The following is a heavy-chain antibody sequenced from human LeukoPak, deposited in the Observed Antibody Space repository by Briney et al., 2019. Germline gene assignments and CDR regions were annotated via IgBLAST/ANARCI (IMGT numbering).Heavy chain of an antibody. CDR3: ARAGSIIAAAGDYFDY. D-gene: IGHD6-13*01. CDR2: ISYDGSNK. V-gene: IGHV3-30*19. CDR1: GFTFSSYG. Sequence: GGSLRLSCAASGFTFSSYGMHWVRQAPGKGLEWVAVISYDGSNKYYADSVKGRFTISRDNSKNTLYLQMNSLRAEDTAVYYCARAGSIIAAAGDYFDYWGQGTLVTVSS. J-gene: IGHJ4*02.